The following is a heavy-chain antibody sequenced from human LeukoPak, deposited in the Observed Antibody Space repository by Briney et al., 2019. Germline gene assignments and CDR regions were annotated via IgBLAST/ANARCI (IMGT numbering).Heavy chain of an antibody. D-gene: IGHD6-6*01. J-gene: IGHJ4*02. V-gene: IGHV4-30-2*01. Sequence: SQTLSLTCSVSGGSISSGGYYWSWIRQTPGKGLEWIGYIYRSGSTYYNPSLKSRVTISVDRSKNQFSLKLSSVTAADTAVYYCARDSSSSGGRIGYWGQGTLVTVSS. CDR2: IYRSGST. CDR1: GGSISSGGYY. CDR3: ARDSSSSGGRIGY.